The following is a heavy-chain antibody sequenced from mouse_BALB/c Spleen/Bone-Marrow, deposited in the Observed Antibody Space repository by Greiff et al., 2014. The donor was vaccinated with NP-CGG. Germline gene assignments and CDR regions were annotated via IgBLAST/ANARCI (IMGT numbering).Heavy chain of an antibody. J-gene: IGHJ4*01. Sequence: VQLKESGGDLVKPGGSLKLSCAASGFTFSNYGMSWVRQTPDKSLEWVATISSGGSYTYFQDSVKGRFTISRNNAKNTLYLQVNSLKSEDAAMYYCARLTPDYAMDYWGQGTSVTVSS. CDR2: ISSGGSYT. CDR1: GFTFSNYG. V-gene: IGHV5-6*01. CDR3: ARLTPDYAMDY. D-gene: IGHD1-3*01.